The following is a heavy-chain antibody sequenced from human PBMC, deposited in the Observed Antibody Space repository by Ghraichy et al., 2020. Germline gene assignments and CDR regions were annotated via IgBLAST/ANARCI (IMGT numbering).Heavy chain of an antibody. CDR1: GFTFSSYS. CDR2: ISSSSSTI. CDR3: ARGIEEDGDYKIYHYYYYYGMDV. J-gene: IGHJ6*02. Sequence: GESLRLSCAASGFTFSSYSMNWVRQAPGNGLEWVSYISSSSSTIYYADSVKGRFTISRDNAKNSLYLQMNSLRDEDTAVYYCARGIEEDGDYKIYHYYYYYGMDVWGQGTTVTVSS. D-gene: IGHD4-17*01. V-gene: IGHV3-48*02.